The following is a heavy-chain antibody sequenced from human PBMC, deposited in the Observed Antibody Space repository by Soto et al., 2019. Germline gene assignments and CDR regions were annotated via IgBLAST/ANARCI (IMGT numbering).Heavy chain of an antibody. Sequence: ASVKVSCKASGYTFTSYAMHWVRQAPGQRLEWMGWINAGNGNTKYSQKFQGRVTITTDTSASTAYMELSSLRSEDTAVYYCARSPAVTTSWFDPWGQGTLVTVSS. J-gene: IGHJ5*02. V-gene: IGHV1-3*01. CDR2: INAGNGNT. D-gene: IGHD4-17*01. CDR3: ARSPAVTTSWFDP. CDR1: GYTFTSYA.